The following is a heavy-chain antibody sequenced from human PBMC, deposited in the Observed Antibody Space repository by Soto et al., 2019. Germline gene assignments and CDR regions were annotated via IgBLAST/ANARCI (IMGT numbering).Heavy chain of an antibody. Sequence: ASVKVSCKASGYTFTSYYMHWVRQAPGQGLEWMGITNPSGGSTSYAQKFQGRVTMTRDTSTSTVYMELSSLRSEDTAVYYCARDLPHTVTPSWGMDVWGQGTTVTVSS. CDR2: TNPSGGST. CDR3: ARDLPHTVTPSWGMDV. D-gene: IGHD4-4*01. J-gene: IGHJ6*02. CDR1: GYTFTSYY. V-gene: IGHV1-46*01.